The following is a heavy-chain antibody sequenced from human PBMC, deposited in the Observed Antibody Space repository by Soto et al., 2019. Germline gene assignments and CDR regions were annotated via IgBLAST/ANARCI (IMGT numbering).Heavy chain of an antibody. CDR1: GFDFKTYG. Sequence: QGQLVESGGGVVQPGRSLRLSCVAYGFDFKTYGMHWVRQAPGKGLEWVAVIGFDGTNIHYSDSVRGRFSISRYNSENTVSLQMNSLRVEDTALYYCVRTACVINNCSYRGVRWGQGTLVTV. V-gene: IGHV3-33*01. CDR3: VRTACVINNCSYRGVR. CDR2: IGFDGTNI. J-gene: IGHJ4*02. D-gene: IGHD1-20*01.